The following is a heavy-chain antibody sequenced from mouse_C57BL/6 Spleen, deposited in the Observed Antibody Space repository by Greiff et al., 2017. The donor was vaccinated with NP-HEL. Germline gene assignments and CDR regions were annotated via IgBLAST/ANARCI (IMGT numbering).Heavy chain of an antibody. CDR2: INPYNGGT. Sequence: EVKLQESGPVLVKPGASVKMSCKASGYTFTDYYMNWVKQSHGKSLEWIGVINPYNGGTSYNQKFKGKATLTVDKSSSTAYMELNSLTSEDSAVYYCARVGTDYYAMDYWGQGTSVTVSS. V-gene: IGHV1-19*01. CDR3: ARVGTDYYAMDY. CDR1: GYTFTDYY. J-gene: IGHJ4*01. D-gene: IGHD3-3*01.